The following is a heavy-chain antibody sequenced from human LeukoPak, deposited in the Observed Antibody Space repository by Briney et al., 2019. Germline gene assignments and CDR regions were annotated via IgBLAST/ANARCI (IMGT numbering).Heavy chain of an antibody. V-gene: IGHV3-30*02. CDR2: IRFDGSNK. J-gene: IGHJ6*03. CDR1: GFTFSSFG. CDR3: AKDGGRSSSLTGSYYYYMDV. Sequence: GGSLRLSCGASGFTFSSFGMHWVRQAPGKGLEWVAFIRFDGSNKYYADSVKGRFTISRDNSKNTLYLQMNSLRAEDTAVYYCAKDGGRSSSLTGSYYYYMDVWGKGTTVTVSS. D-gene: IGHD6-13*01.